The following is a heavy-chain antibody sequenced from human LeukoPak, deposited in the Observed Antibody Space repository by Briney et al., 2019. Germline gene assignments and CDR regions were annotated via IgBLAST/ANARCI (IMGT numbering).Heavy chain of an antibody. J-gene: IGHJ6*02. V-gene: IGHV4-59*08. CDR2: IYYSGST. CDR3: ASLGETTSYYYGMDV. Sequence: SETLSLTCTVSGGSMTSDYWSWIRQPPGKGLKWIGYIYYSGSTNYNPSLKSRVTISVDTSKNQFSLKLSSVTAADTAVYYCASLGETTSYYYGMDVWGQGTTVTVSS. D-gene: IGHD4-17*01. CDR1: GGSMTSDY.